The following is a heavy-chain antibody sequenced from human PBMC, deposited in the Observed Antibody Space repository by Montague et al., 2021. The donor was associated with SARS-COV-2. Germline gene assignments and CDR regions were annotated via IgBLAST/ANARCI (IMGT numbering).Heavy chain of an antibody. CDR2: VNKSGSN. D-gene: IGHD3-22*01. CDR3: ARVEGGYYRDSNAYFDY. Sequence: SETLSLTCAVYGGSFSGYYWSWTRLPPGHGLEWNGVVNKSGSNNYNPSPTRRVPLSVDTSKKQFSLKLSSRTAAATAVYYCARVEGGYYRDSNAYFDYWGQGSLVTVSS. CDR1: GGSFSGYY. V-gene: IGHV4-34*01. J-gene: IGHJ4*02.